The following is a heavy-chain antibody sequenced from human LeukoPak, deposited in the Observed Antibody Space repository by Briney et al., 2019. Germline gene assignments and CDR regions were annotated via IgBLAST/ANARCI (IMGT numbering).Heavy chain of an antibody. V-gene: IGHV1-69*04. CDR2: INPILGIA. CDR1: GGIFSSYA. D-gene: IGHD5-18*01. J-gene: IGHJ4*02. Sequence: SVKVSCKASGGIFSSYAISWVRQAPGQGLEWMGRINPILGIANYAQKFQGRVTITADKSTSTAYMELRSLRSDDTAMYYCARDRMDTGTYFDYWGQGTLVTVSS. CDR3: ARDRMDTGTYFDY.